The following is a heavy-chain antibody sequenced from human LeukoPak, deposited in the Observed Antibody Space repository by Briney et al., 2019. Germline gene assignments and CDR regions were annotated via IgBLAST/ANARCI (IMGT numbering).Heavy chain of an antibody. Sequence: SETLSLTCTVSGGSISSYYWSWIRQPPGKGLEWIGYIYYSGSTNYNPSLKSRVTISVDTSKNRFSLKLSSVTAADTAVYYCAREVSSSWYAYWFDPWGQGTLVTVSS. CDR3: AREVSSSWYAYWFDP. V-gene: IGHV4-59*01. CDR1: GGSISSYY. CDR2: IYYSGST. D-gene: IGHD6-13*01. J-gene: IGHJ5*02.